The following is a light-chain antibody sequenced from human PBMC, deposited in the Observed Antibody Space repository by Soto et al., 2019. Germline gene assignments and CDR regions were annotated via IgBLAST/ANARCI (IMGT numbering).Light chain of an antibody. CDR1: QSISYW. Sequence: DIQMTQSPSTLSASVGDRVTITCRASQSISYWLAWYQQKPGKAPNLLIYKASSLESGVPSRFSGSGSGTEFTLTISSLQPDDFATYYCQQYNNYWTFGKGTKVEI. J-gene: IGKJ1*01. V-gene: IGKV1-5*03. CDR2: KAS. CDR3: QQYNNYWT.